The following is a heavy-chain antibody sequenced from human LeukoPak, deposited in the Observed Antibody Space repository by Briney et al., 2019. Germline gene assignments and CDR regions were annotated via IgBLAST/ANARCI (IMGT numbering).Heavy chain of an antibody. CDR2: IYYSGTS. D-gene: IGHD5-12*01. CDR1: GGSISSYY. Sequence: PSETLSLTCTVSGGSISSYYWNWIRQPPGKGLEWIAYIYYSGTSNYNPSLKSRVTISIDTSKNQFSLKLRSVTAADTAVYYCARGVATIGVDYFDYWGQGTLVTVSS. J-gene: IGHJ4*02. CDR3: ARGVATIGVDYFDY. V-gene: IGHV4-59*01.